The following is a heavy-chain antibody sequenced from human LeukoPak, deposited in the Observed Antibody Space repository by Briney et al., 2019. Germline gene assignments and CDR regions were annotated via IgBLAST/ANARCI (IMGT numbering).Heavy chain of an antibody. CDR1: GFTFSRYW. V-gene: IGHV3-7*03. J-gene: IGHJ4*02. CDR3: ARDDCSGGSCYLY. CDR2: IKQDGSEK. D-gene: IGHD2-15*01. Sequence: GGSLRLSWGASGFTFSRYWMSWVRQAAGKGLEWVANIKQDGSEKHYVDSVKGRFTISRDNAKNSLYLQMNSLRAEDTAVYYCARDDCSGGSCYLYWGQGTLVTVSS.